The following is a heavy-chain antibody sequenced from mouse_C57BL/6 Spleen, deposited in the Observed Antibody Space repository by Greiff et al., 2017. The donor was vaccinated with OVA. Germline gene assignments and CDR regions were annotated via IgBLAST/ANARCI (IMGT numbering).Heavy chain of an antibody. CDR3: AGGNGDAMDY. V-gene: IGHV2-5*01. D-gene: IGHD2-1*01. CDR2: IWRGGST. Sequence: VMLVESGPGIVQPSQSLSITCTVSGFSLTSYGVHWVRQSPGKGLEWLGVIWRGGSTDYNAAFMSRLSITKDNSKSQVFFKMNSLQADDTAIYYCAGGNGDAMDYWGQGTSVTVSS. CDR1: GFSLTSYG. J-gene: IGHJ4*01.